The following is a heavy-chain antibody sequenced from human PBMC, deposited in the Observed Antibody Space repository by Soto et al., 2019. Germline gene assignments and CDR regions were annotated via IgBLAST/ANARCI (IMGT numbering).Heavy chain of an antibody. Sequence: GGSLRLSCAASGFIFSNYEMNWVRQAPGKGLEWVSYISSSGKTIYYADSVKGRFTISRDNAKNSLYLQMNSLRTEDTAVYYCARAPEKYRGSDLWLDNWGQGTLVTVSS. J-gene: IGHJ4*02. V-gene: IGHV3-48*03. CDR1: GFIFSNYE. D-gene: IGHD5-12*01. CDR3: ARAPEKYRGSDLWLDN. CDR2: ISSSGKTI.